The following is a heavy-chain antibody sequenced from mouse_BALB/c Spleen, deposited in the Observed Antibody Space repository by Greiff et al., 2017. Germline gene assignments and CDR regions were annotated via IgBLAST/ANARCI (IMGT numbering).Heavy chain of an antibody. V-gene: IGHV5-9-4*01. Sequence: EVKLVESGGGLVKPGGSLKLSCAASGFTFSSYAMSWVRQSPEKRLEWVAEISSGGSYTYYPDTVTGRFTISRDNAKNTLYLEMSSLRSEDTAMYYCAREVRLGYAMDYWGQGTSVTVSS. CDR3: AREVRLGYAMDY. CDR1: GFTFSSYA. CDR2: ISSGGSYT. D-gene: IGHD2-14*01. J-gene: IGHJ4*01.